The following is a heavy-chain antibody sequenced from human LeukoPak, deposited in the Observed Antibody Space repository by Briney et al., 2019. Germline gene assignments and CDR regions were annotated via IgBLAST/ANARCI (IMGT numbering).Heavy chain of an antibody. J-gene: IGHJ4*02. D-gene: IGHD5-24*01. CDR1: GFTFSNAW. CDR2: IKSKTDGGTT. V-gene: IGHV3-15*01. CDR3: TTGEGEDGYNRVEVDY. Sequence: GGSLRLSCAASGFTFSNAWMSWVRQAPGKGLEWVGRIKSKTDGGTTDYAAPVKGRFTISRDDSKNTLYLQMNSLKTEDTDVYYCTTGEGEDGYNRVEVDYWGQGTLVTVSA.